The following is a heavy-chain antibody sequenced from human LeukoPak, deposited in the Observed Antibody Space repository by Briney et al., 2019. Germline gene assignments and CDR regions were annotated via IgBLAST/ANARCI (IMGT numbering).Heavy chain of an antibody. CDR3: ARDIAVAGTGDY. CDR1: GGSISSYY. CDR2: IYYSGST. V-gene: IGHV4-59*01. Sequence: PSETLSLTCTVSGGSISSYYWSWIRQPPGKGLEWIGYIYYSGSTNYSPSLKSRVTISVDTSKNQFSLKLSSVTAADTAVYYCARDIAVAGTGDYWGQGTLVTVSS. J-gene: IGHJ4*02. D-gene: IGHD6-19*01.